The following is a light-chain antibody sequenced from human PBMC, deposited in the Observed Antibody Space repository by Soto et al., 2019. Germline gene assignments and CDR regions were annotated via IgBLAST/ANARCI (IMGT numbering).Light chain of an antibody. Sequence: QSVLTQPASVSGSPGQSITISCTGTSSDVGGYKYVSWYQLHPGKAPKLMIYEVSNRPSGISNRFSASKSGNTASLTISGLQAEDEADYYCFSYTSSTAYDFGTGTKVTVL. CDR2: EVS. J-gene: IGLJ1*01. V-gene: IGLV2-14*01. CDR3: FSYTSSTAYD. CDR1: SSDVGGYKY.